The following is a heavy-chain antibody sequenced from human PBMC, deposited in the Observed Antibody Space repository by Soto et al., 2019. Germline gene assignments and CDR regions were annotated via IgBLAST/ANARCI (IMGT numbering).Heavy chain of an antibody. CDR1: GFDFNNFG. CDR3: AKISGTYKFDY. Sequence: GGSLRLSCAVSGFDFNNFGIHWVRQAPGKGLEWVAVISHDGSNKYYADSVKGRFTISRDNSRDTMYLQMNSLRVEDTAIYYCAKISGTYKFDYWGRGTLVTVSS. CDR2: ISHDGSNK. D-gene: IGHD1-20*01. J-gene: IGHJ4*02. V-gene: IGHV3-30*18.